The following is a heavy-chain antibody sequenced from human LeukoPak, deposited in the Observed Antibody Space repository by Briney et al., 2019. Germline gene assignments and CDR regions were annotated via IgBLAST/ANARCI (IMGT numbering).Heavy chain of an antibody. J-gene: IGHJ3*02. CDR1: GYTFTSYY. Sequence: ASVKVSCKTSGYTFTSYYMHWVRQAPGQGLEWMGIINPSGGRTSYAQKFQGRVTMTTDTSTSTAYMELRSLRSDDTAVYYCAREGRGYYDSSGYYYVGVVGAFDIWGQGTMVTVSS. D-gene: IGHD3-22*01. V-gene: IGHV1-46*01. CDR2: INPSGGRT. CDR3: AREGRGYYDSSGYYYVGVVGAFDI.